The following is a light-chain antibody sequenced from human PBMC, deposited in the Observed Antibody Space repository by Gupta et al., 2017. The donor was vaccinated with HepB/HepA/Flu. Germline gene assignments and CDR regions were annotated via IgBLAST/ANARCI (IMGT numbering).Light chain of an antibody. CDR1: KLGDKY. CDR3: QAWDSSPVV. CDR2: QDS. Sequence: SYELTQPPSVSVSPGQTASITCSGDKLGDKYACWYQQKPAQSPVLVIYQDSKRPAGIPGRFSGSNSGNTATLTIGGTQAMDEADYYCQAWDSSPVVFGGGTKLTVL. V-gene: IGLV3-1*01. J-gene: IGLJ2*01.